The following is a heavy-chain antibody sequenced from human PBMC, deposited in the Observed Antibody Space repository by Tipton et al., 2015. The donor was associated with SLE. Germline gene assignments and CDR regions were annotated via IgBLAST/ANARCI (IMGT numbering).Heavy chain of an antibody. J-gene: IGHJ6*03. Sequence: TLSLTCTVSGGSISSYYWSWIRRRPGKGLEWIGYIYSSGSTNYNPSLKSRVTISVDTSKNQFSLKLSSVTAADTAVYYCGGGNYFDYYMDVWGKGTTVTVSS. CDR2: IYSSGST. V-gene: IGHV4-4*08. D-gene: IGHD3-22*01. CDR3: GGGNYFDYYMDV. CDR1: GGSISSYY.